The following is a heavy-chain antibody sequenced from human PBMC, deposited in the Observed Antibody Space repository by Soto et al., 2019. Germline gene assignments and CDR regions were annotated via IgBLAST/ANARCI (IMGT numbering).Heavy chain of an antibody. CDR2: ISGSGGST. CDR3: AKGGSYDYYYYGMDV. D-gene: IGHD1-26*01. CDR1: GFTFSSSA. J-gene: IGHJ6*02. Sequence: PVGSLGLSCASWGFTFSSSAMTWFRHAPGKGLEWVSAISGSGGSTYYADSVKGRFTISRDNSKNTLYLQMNSLRAEDTAVYYCAKGGSYDYYYYGMDVWGQGTTVTVSS. V-gene: IGHV3-23*01.